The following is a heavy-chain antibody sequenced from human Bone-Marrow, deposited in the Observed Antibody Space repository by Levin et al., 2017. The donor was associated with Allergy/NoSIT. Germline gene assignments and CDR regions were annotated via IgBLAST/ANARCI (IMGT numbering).Heavy chain of an antibody. D-gene: IGHD2-15*01. Sequence: GGSLRLSCAASGFTFSNAWMSWVRQAPGKGLEWVGRIKSKTDGGTTDYAAPVKGRFTISRDDSKNTLYLQMNSLKTEDTAVYYCTTGVVVVADAFDIWGQGTMVTVSS. CDR1: GFTFSNAW. V-gene: IGHV3-15*01. CDR2: IKSKTDGGTT. J-gene: IGHJ3*02. CDR3: TTGVVVVADAFDI.